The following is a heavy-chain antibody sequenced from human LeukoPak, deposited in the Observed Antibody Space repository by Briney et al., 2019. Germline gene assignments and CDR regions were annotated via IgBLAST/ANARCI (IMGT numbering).Heavy chain of an antibody. Sequence: SETLSLTCTVSGGSMSTYYWSWIRQPPGKGLEWIGYIYYSGSTNYNPSLKSRVTISVDTSNNQFSLRLNSVTAADTAVYYCARDLRSDFWSGYSYYFDYWGQGTLVTVSS. CDR1: GGSMSTYY. D-gene: IGHD3-3*01. J-gene: IGHJ4*02. CDR2: IYYSGST. V-gene: IGHV4-59*12. CDR3: ARDLRSDFWSGYSYYFDY.